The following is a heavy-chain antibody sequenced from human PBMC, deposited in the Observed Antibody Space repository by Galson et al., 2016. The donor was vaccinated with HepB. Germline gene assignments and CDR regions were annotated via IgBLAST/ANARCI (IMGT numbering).Heavy chain of an antibody. J-gene: IGHJ4*02. CDR2: TYYRSKWSN. V-gene: IGHV6-1*01. CDR1: GDSVSSNSAV. CDR3: ARGRPAKFDY. Sequence: CAISGDSVSSNSAVWNWIRQSPSRGLEWLGRTYYRSKWSNDYAESVKSRIIINPDTSKNQFSLQLNSVTPEDTAVYYCARGRPAKFDYWGQGTLVTVSS.